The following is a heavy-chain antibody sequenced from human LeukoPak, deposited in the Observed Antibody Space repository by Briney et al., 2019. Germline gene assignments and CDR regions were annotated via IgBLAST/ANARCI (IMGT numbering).Heavy chain of an antibody. CDR1: GYTFTGYY. CDR2: INPNSGGT. Sequence: GASVKVSCKASGYTFTGYYMHWVRQAPGQGLEWMGWINPNSGGTNYAQKFQGRVTMTRDTFISTAYMELSRLTSDDTAVYYCARAHCSGGSCYLDYWGQGTLVTVSS. CDR3: ARAHCSGGSCYLDY. J-gene: IGHJ4*02. D-gene: IGHD2-15*01. V-gene: IGHV1-2*02.